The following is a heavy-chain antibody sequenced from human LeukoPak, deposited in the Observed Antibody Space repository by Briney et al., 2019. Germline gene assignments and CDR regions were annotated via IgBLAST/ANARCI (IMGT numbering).Heavy chain of an antibody. CDR2: MNPNSGNT. Sequence: ASVKVSCKASGYTFTSYGINWVRQATGQGLEWMGWMNPNSGNTGYAQKFQGRVTITRNTSISTAYMELSSLRSEDTAVYYCAGGRGAAAGTKRYAFDIWGQGTMVTVSS. CDR3: AGGRGAAAGTKRYAFDI. J-gene: IGHJ3*02. V-gene: IGHV1-8*03. CDR1: GYTFTSYG. D-gene: IGHD6-13*01.